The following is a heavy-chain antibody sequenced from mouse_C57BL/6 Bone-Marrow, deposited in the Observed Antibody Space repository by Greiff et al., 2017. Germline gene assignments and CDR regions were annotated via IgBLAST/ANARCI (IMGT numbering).Heavy chain of an antibody. D-gene: IGHD1-1*01. CDR3: ASSHYYGSSSFAY. V-gene: IGHV3-1*01. Sequence: EVHLVESGPGMVKPSQSLSLTCTVTGYSITSGYDWHWIRHFPGNKLEWMGYISYSGSTNYNPSLKSRISITHDTSKNHFFLKLNSVTTEDTATYYCASSHYYGSSSFAYWGQGTLVTVSA. J-gene: IGHJ3*01. CDR1: GYSITSGYD. CDR2: ISYSGST.